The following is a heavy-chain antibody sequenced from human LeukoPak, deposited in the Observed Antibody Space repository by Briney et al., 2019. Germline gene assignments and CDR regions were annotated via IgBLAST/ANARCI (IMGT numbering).Heavy chain of an antibody. J-gene: IGHJ4*02. CDR2: INPDTGRT. D-gene: IGHD3-22*01. V-gene: IGHV1-2*02. CDR1: GYTFTSYY. CDR3: ARGSPDYYDSSGYPYSY. Sequence: ASVKVSCKASGYTFTSYYMHWVRQAPGQGLEWMGWINPDTGRTNYAQKFQGRVTMTRDTSTSTVYMELSSLRSEDTAVYYCARGSPDYYDSSGYPYSYWGQGTLVTVSS.